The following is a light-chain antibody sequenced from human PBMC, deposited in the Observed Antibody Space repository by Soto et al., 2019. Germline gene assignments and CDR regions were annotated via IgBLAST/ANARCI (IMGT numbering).Light chain of an antibody. V-gene: IGLV1-51*01. CDR2: DDD. CDR1: SSNIGGNS. J-gene: IGLJ1*01. Sequence: QSVMTQPPSVSAAPGLKVTISCSGSSSNIGGNSVSWYQQLPGTAPKLLIYDDDKRPSGIPDRFSGSKSGTSATLGITGFQTGDEADYYCGSWDSSLSAYVFATGTKVTVL. CDR3: GSWDSSLSAYV.